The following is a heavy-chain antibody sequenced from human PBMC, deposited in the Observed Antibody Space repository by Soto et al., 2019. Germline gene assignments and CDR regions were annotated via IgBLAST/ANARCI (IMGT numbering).Heavy chain of an antibody. D-gene: IGHD3-10*01. CDR1: GFTFSSYS. CDR3: ARFSRWFGEIVDY. Sequence: GGSLRLSCAASGFTFSSYSMNWVRQAPGKGLEWVSYISSSSSTIYYADSAKGRFTISRDNAKNSLYLQMNSLRAEDTAVYYCARFSRWFGEIVDYWGQGTLVTVSS. CDR2: ISSSSSTI. J-gene: IGHJ4*02. V-gene: IGHV3-48*01.